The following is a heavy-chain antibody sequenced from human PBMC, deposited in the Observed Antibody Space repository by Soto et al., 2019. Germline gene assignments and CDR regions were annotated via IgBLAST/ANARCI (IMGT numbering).Heavy chain of an antibody. CDR3: ARLPYSASWYQADS. J-gene: IGHJ5*01. V-gene: IGHV4-59*08. CDR2: VSYSGST. D-gene: IGHD6-13*01. Sequence: XXTLSLSCVVCGTSISSYYRSWIPQPPGKGLEWIGFVSYSGSTYYNPPLNSRVTIAVDTSKNQFSLKLNSVTAADTAVYYCARLPYSASWYQADSWGQGTLVTVSS. CDR1: GTSISSYY.